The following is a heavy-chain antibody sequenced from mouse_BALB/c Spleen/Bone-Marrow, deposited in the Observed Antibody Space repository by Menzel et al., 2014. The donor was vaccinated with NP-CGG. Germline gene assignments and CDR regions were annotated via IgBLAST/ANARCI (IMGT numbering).Heavy chain of an antibody. J-gene: IGHJ3*01. CDR2: IMSNGGST. CDR3: TSLSSMITAAWFAY. V-gene: IGHV5-6-3*01. D-gene: IGHD2-4*01. CDR1: GFTFSSYG. Sequence: EVQGVESGGGLVQPGGSLKLSCAASGFTFSSYGMSWVRQNIDKRLELVATIMSNGGSTYYPDSVKGRFSISRDNAKNTLYLQMSSLKSEDTAMYYCTSLSSMITAAWFAYWGQGTLVTISA.